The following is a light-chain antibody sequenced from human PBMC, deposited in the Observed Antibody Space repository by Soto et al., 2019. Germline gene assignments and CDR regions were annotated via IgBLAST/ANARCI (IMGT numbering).Light chain of an antibody. CDR2: GAS. CDR3: QQYNNLPPIVT. Sequence: EIVMTQSPGTLSVSPGERATLSCRASQSVSSNLAWYQQKPGQAPRLLIYGASTRATGIPVRFSGSGSGTEFTLTISSLQSEDFAVYYCQQYNNLPPIVTFGPGTKVDIK. J-gene: IGKJ3*01. CDR1: QSVSSN. V-gene: IGKV3-15*01.